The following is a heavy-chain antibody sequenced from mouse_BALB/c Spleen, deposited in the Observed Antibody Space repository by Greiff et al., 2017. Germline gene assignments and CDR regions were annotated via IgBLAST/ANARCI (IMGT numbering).Heavy chain of an antibody. CDR3: AREYYGGAWFAY. V-gene: IGHV5-4*02. Sequence: EVKLMESGGGLVKPGGSLKLSCAASGFTFSDYSMSWVRQTPEKRLEWVATISDGGSYTYYPDSVKGRFTISRDNAKNNLYLQMSSLKSEDTAMYYSAREYYGGAWFAYWGQGTLVTVSA. CDR2: ISDGGSYT. D-gene: IGHD1-1*01. CDR1: GFTFSDYS. J-gene: IGHJ3*01.